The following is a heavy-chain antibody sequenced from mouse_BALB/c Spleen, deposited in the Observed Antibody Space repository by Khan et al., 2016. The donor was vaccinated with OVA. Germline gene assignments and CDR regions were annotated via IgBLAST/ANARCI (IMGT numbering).Heavy chain of an antibody. J-gene: IGHJ4*01. V-gene: IGHV1-63*02. Sequence: LEESGAELVRPGTSVKMSCKTAGYTFTNYWIGWVKQRPGHGLEWIGDIYPGSGNTNYNEKFKGKATLTADPSSSTAYMHLSSLTSEDSAIYYCARPYYYGSSYDTLDAWGQGTSVTVSS. D-gene: IGHD1-1*01. CDR3: ARPYYYGSSYDTLDA. CDR1: GYTFTNYW. CDR2: IYPGSGNT.